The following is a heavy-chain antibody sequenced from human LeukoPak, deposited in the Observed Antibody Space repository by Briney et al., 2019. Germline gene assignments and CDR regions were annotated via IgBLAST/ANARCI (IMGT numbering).Heavy chain of an antibody. J-gene: IGHJ4*02. CDR3: TRERRGSYHAFDY. CDR1: GFTFSSYE. D-gene: IGHD3-16*02. Sequence: GGSLRLSCAASGFTFSSYEMNWVRQAPGKGLEWISYITTSGSSTNYADSVKGRFTISRDNAKNSVVLQMNSLRTEDTAVYYCTRERRGSYHAFDYWGQGTLVTVSS. V-gene: IGHV3-48*03. CDR2: ITTSGSST.